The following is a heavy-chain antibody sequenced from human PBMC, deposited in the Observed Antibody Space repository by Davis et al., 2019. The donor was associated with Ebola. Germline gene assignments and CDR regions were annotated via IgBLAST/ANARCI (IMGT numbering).Heavy chain of an antibody. Sequence: PSETLSLTCTVSGGSISSYYWNWIRQPAGKGLEWIGRIYTSGNTIYNPSLKSRVTMSVDTSKNQFSLELSSVTAADTAVYYCASQPLGYCRRTSWGHKFDRWGQGTLVTVSS. J-gene: IGHJ5*02. CDR1: GGSISSYY. CDR3: ASQPLGYCRRTSWGHKFDR. CDR2: IYTSGNT. V-gene: IGHV4-4*07. D-gene: IGHD2-2*01.